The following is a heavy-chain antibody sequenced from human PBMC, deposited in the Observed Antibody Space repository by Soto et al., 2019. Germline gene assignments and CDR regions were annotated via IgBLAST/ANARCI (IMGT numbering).Heavy chain of an antibody. V-gene: IGHV1-46*01. Sequence: GASVKVSCKASGYTFTSYYMHWVRQAPGQGLERMGIINPSGGSTSYAQKFQGRVTMTRDTSTSTVYMELSSLRSEDTAVYYCAREGPSLGPYCSGGSCYLGPYNWFDPWGQGTLVTVSS. J-gene: IGHJ5*02. CDR3: AREGPSLGPYCSGGSCYLGPYNWFDP. D-gene: IGHD2-15*01. CDR1: GYTFTSYY. CDR2: INPSGGST.